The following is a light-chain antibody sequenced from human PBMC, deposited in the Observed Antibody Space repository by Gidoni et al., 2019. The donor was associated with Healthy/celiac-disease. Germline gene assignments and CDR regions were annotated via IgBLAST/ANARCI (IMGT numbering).Light chain of an antibody. V-gene: IGKV1-39*01. CDR1: QSISSY. J-gene: IGKJ2*01. CDR3: QQGYSTPYT. CDR2: AAS. Sequence: DSQMTQSPSSLPASVGDRVTITCRASQSISSYLNWYQQKPGKAPKLLIYAASSLQSGVPSRFSGSGSGTDFTLTISSLQPEDFATYYCQQGYSTPYTFXQXTKLEIK.